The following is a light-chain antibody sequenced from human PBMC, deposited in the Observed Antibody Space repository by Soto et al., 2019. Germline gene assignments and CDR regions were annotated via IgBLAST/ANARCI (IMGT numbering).Light chain of an antibody. CDR2: DAS. J-gene: IGKJ4*01. Sequence: DIPMTQSPSSLSASVGDRVTITCRASQSISSYLNWYQQKPGKAPKLLIYDASSLQSGVPSRFSGSGSGTDLTLTISSLQPEDFATYYCQQSYSTPSRTFGGGTKVEIK. V-gene: IGKV1-39*01. CDR3: QQSYSTPSRT. CDR1: QSISSY.